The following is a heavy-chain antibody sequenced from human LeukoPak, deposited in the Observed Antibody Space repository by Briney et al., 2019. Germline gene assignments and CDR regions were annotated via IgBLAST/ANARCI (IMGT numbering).Heavy chain of an antibody. CDR3: ARAGYCSGGYCYRNWFDP. CDR2: INPNSAGT. CDR1: GYTFTGYY. J-gene: IGHJ5*02. D-gene: IGHD2-15*01. Sequence: VASVTVSLKASGYTFTGYYMHWVRQAPGQGLEWMGWINPNSAGTKSAQKFQGRVTMTRDTSISTAYMELSSLRSDDTAVYYCARAGYCSGGYCYRNWFDPWGQGTLVTVSS. V-gene: IGHV1-2*02.